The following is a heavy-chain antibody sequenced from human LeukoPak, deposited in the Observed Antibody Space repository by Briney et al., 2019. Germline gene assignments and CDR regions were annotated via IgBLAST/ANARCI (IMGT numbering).Heavy chain of an antibody. J-gene: IGHJ4*02. CDR3: ARLSDVTTSFDY. V-gene: IGHV4-39*01. CDR1: GFTFTDYY. Sequence: PGGSLRLSCAASGFTFTDYYMTWIRQAPGKGLEWIGSIYYSGSTYYNPSLKSRVTISVDTSKNQFSLKLSSVTAADTAVYYCARLSDVTTSFDYWGQGTLVTVSS. D-gene: IGHD4-17*01. CDR2: IYYSGST.